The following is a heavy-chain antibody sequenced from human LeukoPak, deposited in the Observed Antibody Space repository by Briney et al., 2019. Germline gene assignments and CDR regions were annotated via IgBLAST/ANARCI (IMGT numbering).Heavy chain of an antibody. D-gene: IGHD1-26*01. V-gene: IGHV3-21*01. CDR2: ISTSSSYI. Sequence: GGSLRLSCAASGFTFSRNSMHWVRQAPGKGLEWVSSISTSSSYIYYADSVKGRFSISRDNARKSLYLELNSLRGEDTAVYYCARGSSNSGSYSDYFDYWGRGTLVTVSS. CDR1: GFTFSRNS. J-gene: IGHJ4*02. CDR3: ARGSSNSGSYSDYFDY.